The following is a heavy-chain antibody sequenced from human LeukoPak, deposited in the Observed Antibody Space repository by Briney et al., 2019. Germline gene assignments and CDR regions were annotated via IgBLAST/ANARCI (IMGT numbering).Heavy chain of an antibody. CDR2: IYHSGST. CDR3: ARDHSSFDAFDI. D-gene: IGHD3-22*01. CDR1: GGSISSGGYS. V-gene: IGHV4-30-2*01. Sequence: SETLSLTCAVSGGSISSGGYSWSWIRQPPGKGLEWIGYIYHSGSTYYNPSLKSRVTISVDRSKNQFSLKPSSVTAADTAVYYCARDHSSFDAFDIWGQGTMVTVSS. J-gene: IGHJ3*02.